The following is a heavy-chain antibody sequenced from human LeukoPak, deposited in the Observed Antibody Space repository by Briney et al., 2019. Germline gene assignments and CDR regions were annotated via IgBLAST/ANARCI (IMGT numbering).Heavy chain of an antibody. J-gene: IGHJ4*02. CDR2: ISAYNGNT. CDR3: ARVYQYSSSRHLDY. V-gene: IGHV1-18*01. Sequence: RASVKVSCKASGYTFTSYGISWVRQAPGQGLEWMGWISAYNGNTNYAQKLQGKVTMTTDTSTSTAYMELRSLRSDDTAVYYCARVYQYSSSRHLDYWGQGTLVTVSS. CDR1: GYTFTSYG. D-gene: IGHD6-6*01.